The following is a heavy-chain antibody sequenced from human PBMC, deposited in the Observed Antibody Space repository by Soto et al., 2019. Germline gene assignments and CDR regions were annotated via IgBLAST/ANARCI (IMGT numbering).Heavy chain of an antibody. J-gene: IGHJ4*02. V-gene: IGHV4-31*03. CDR1: GGSISSGGYY. CDR2: IYYSGST. D-gene: IGHD3-10*01. Sequence: SETLSLTCTVSGGSISSGGYYWSWIRQHPGKGLEWIGYIYYSGSTYYNPSLKSRVTISVDTSKNQFSLKLSSVTAADTAVYYCARDAGTKYYYGSGSYFDYWGQGTLVTVSS. CDR3: ARDAGTKYYYGSGSYFDY.